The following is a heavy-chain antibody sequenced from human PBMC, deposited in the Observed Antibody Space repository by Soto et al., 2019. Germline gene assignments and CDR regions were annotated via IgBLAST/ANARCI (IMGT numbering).Heavy chain of an antibody. CDR3: ARGLYSGYDWRGFDY. CDR1: GGSISSGNW. V-gene: IGHV4-4*02. CDR2: IYHSGST. J-gene: IGHJ4*02. D-gene: IGHD5-12*01. Sequence: QVQLQESGPGLVKPSGTLSLTCAVSGGSISSGNWWSWVRQPPGKGLEWIGEIYHSGSTNYNPSLQSRVTISVDKSKNQFSLELSSVTAADTAVYYCARGLYSGYDWRGFDYWGQGTLVTVSS.